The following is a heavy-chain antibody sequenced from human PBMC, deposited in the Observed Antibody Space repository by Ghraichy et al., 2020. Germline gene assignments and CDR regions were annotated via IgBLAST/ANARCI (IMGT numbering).Heavy chain of an antibody. Sequence: GGSLRLSCEASGFSFSNYAMSWVRQAPGKGLEWVSGIRGSGGIIDYADSVKGRFTISRDNSKNTLYLQMNSLRAEDTAVYHCAKAHGYIVAANGYDICGQGTMVTVSS. CDR2: IRGSGGII. CDR1: GFSFSNYA. D-gene: IGHD5-12*01. CDR3: AKAHGYIVAANGYDI. J-gene: IGHJ3*02. V-gene: IGHV3-23*01.